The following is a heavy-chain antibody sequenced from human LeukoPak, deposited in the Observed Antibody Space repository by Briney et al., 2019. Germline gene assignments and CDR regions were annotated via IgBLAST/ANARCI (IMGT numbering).Heavy chain of an antibody. CDR3: ATFHYYYGMDV. D-gene: IGHD2/OR15-2a*01. Sequence: SETLSLTCTVSGGSVSSGSYYWSWIRQPPGKGLEWIGYIYYSGSTNYNPSLKSRVTISVDTSKNQFSLKLNSVTAADTAVYYCATFHYYYGMDVWGQGTTVTVSS. V-gene: IGHV4-61*01. CDR1: GGSVSSGSYY. J-gene: IGHJ6*02. CDR2: IYYSGST.